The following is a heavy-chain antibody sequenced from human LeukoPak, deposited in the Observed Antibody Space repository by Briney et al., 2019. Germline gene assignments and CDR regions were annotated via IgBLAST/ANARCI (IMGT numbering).Heavy chain of an antibody. J-gene: IGHJ6*02. CDR3: ARGYYYYGMDV. Sequence: SETLSLTCTVSGGSISSYYWSWIRQPPGKGLEWIGYIYYSGSTYYNPSLKSRVTMSVDTSKNQFSLKLSSVTAADTAVYYCARGYYYYGMDVWGQGTTVTVSS. CDR2: IYYSGST. V-gene: IGHV4-59*12. CDR1: GGSISSYY.